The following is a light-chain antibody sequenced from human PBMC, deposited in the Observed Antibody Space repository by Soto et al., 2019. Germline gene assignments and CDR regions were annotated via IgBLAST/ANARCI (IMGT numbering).Light chain of an antibody. V-gene: IGKV3-20*01. CDR3: QQYGISIT. J-gene: IGKJ5*01. CDR2: GTS. CDR1: QSVPRSY. Sequence: ILLTQSPGTLSLSPGERATLSCRASQSVPRSYLAWYQQRPGQAPRLLIYGTSSRAAGIPDRFSGSGSGTDFTLTISRLEPEDFAVFYCQQYGISITFGQGTRLEI.